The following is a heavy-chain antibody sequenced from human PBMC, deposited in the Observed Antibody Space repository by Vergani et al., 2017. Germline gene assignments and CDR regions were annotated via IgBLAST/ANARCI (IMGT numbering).Heavy chain of an antibody. CDR3: ARGGIVGTIAQGNYFDP. V-gene: IGHV4-59*01. J-gene: IGHJ5*02. Sequence: QVQLQESGPGLVKPSETLFLTCTVSTGSISDYYWSWIRQPPGKGLEWIGYIYYSGSTYYNPSLKSRVTMSIDTSKNQFSLRLNSVAAADTAVYYYARGGIVGTIAQGNYFDPWGQGTLVTVSS. CDR2: IYYSGST. D-gene: IGHD1-26*01. CDR1: TGSISDYY.